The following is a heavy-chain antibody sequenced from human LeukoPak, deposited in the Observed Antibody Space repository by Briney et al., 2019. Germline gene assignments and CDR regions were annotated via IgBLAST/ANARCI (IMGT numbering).Heavy chain of an antibody. CDR1: GFTFSNAW. CDR3: TTKIYPYCSGGSCYAFDI. V-gene: IGHV3-15*01. J-gene: IGHJ3*02. CDR2: IKSKTDGGTT. Sequence: KSGGSLRLSCAASGFTFSNAWMSWVRQAPGKGLEWVGRIKSKTDGGTTDYAAPVKGRFTISRDDSKNTLYLRMNSLKTEDTAVYYCTTKIYPYCSGGSCYAFDIWGQGTMVTVSS. D-gene: IGHD2-15*01.